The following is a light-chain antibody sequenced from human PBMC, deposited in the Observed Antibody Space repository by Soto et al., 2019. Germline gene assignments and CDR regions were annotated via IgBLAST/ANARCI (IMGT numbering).Light chain of an antibody. V-gene: IGKV1-5*01. Sequence: DIQTTQSPSTLSASVGDRVTITCRASQSISSWLAWYQQKPGKAPKLLIYDASSLESGVPSRFSGSGSGTEFTLTISSLQPDDFATYYCQQYNSYSSNTFGQGTKLEIK. CDR2: DAS. CDR3: QQYNSYSSNT. J-gene: IGKJ2*01. CDR1: QSISSW.